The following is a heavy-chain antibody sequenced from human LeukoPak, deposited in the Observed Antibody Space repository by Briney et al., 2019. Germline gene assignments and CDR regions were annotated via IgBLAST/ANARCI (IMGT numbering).Heavy chain of an antibody. D-gene: IGHD3-3*01. J-gene: IGHJ4*02. CDR3: ATTSRDFWSGYDY. CDR1: GGSINSYY. CDR2: IYYTGTT. Sequence: SETLSLTCTVSGGSINSYYWTWIRQPPGKGLEWIGYIYYTGTTDYNPSLKSRVTMSVDTSKNQFSLELSSVTAADTAVYYCATTSRDFWSGYDYWGQGTLVTVSS. V-gene: IGHV4-59*01.